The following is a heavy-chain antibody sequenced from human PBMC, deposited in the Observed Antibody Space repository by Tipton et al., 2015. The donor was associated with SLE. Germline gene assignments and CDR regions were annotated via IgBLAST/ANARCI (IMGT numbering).Heavy chain of an antibody. CDR1: GFTFSSYW. D-gene: IGHD3-10*01. Sequence: SLRLSCAAPGFTFSSYWMTWVRQAPGKGLEWVSTISPDGVPTYYADFVQGRFSISRDNLRDTLFLQMNGLRAEDTAIYYCVKWLSINGWFADHWSQGALVTVSS. CDR2: ISPDGVPT. CDR3: VKWLSINGWFADH. J-gene: IGHJ4*02. V-gene: IGHV3-23*01.